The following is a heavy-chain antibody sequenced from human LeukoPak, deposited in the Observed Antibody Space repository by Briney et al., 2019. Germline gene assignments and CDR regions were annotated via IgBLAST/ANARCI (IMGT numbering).Heavy chain of an antibody. V-gene: IGHV3-7*01. CDR3: ARSRYFAYFDY. D-gene: IGHD3-9*01. J-gene: IGHJ4*02. Sequence: GGSPRLSCAASGFTFSSYWMSWVRQAPGKGLEWVANIKQDGSEKYYVDSVKGRFTISRDNAKNSLYLQMNSLRAEDTAVYYCARSRYFAYFDYWGQGTLVTVSS. CDR2: IKQDGSEK. CDR1: GFTFSSYW.